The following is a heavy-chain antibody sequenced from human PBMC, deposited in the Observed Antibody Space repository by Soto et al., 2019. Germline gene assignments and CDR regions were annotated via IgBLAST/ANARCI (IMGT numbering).Heavy chain of an antibody. J-gene: IGHJ6*02. Sequence: GASGKVSCKASGYTFTRYGISWVRQAPGRGLEWMGWISAYNGNTNYAQKLQGRVTMTTDTSTSTAYMELRSLRSDDTAVYYCARESEYTREDDYYYYGMDVWGQGTTVTVSS. V-gene: IGHV1-18*01. D-gene: IGHD5-12*01. CDR1: GYTFTRYG. CDR3: ARESEYTREDDYYYYGMDV. CDR2: ISAYNGNT.